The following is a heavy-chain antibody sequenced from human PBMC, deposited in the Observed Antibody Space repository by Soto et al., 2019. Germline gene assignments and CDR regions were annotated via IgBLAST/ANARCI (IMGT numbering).Heavy chain of an antibody. D-gene: IGHD2-2*01. V-gene: IGHV3-53*01. CDR3: ARVPGYCSSTSCYGGNWFDP. Sequence: GGSLRLSCAASGFTVSSNYMSWVRQAPGKGLEWVSVIYSGGSTYYADSVKGRFTISRDNSKNTLYLQMNSLRAEDTAVYYCARVPGYCSSTSCYGGNWFDPWGQGTLVTVSS. CDR2: IYSGGST. CDR1: GFTVSSNY. J-gene: IGHJ5*02.